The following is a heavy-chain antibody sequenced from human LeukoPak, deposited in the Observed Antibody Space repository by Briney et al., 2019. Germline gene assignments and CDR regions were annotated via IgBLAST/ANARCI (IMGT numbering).Heavy chain of an antibody. CDR1: GYTFTGYY. V-gene: IGHV1-2*02. CDR3: ARAILRVRVVPAQDWFDP. D-gene: IGHD2-15*01. J-gene: IGHJ5*02. Sequence: ASVKVSCKASGYTFTGYYMHWVRQAPGQGLEWMGWINPNSGGTNYAQKFQGRVTMTRDTSISTAYMELSRLRSDDTAVYYCARAILRVRVVPAQDWFDPWGQGTLVIVSS. CDR2: INPNSGGT.